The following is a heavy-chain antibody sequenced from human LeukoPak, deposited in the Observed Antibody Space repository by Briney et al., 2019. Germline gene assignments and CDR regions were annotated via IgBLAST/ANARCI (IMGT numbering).Heavy chain of an antibody. D-gene: IGHD3-10*01. CDR2: INHSGST. Sequence: SETLSLTCSVSGYSMRSGYFWGWIRQPPGKGLEWIGEINHSGSTNYNPSLKSRVTISVGTSKNQFSLKLSSVTAADTAVYYCATTLDYYGSGSYYTFDYWGQGTLVTVSS. CDR3: ATTLDYYGSGSYYTFDY. CDR1: GYSMRSGYF. V-gene: IGHV4-38-2*02. J-gene: IGHJ4*02.